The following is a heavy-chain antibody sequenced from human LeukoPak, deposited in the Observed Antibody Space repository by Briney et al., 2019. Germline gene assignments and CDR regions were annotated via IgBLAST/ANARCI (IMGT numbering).Heavy chain of an antibody. Sequence: GGSLRLSCAASGFTFSSYAMHWVRQAPGKGLEWVAVISYDGSNKYYADSVKGRFTISRDNSKNTLYLQMNSLRAEDTAVYYCARPGTGVLWFGEPYWGQGTLVTVSS. J-gene: IGHJ4*02. CDR3: ARPGTGVLWFGEPY. D-gene: IGHD3-10*01. V-gene: IGHV3-30-3*01. CDR2: ISYDGSNK. CDR1: GFTFSSYA.